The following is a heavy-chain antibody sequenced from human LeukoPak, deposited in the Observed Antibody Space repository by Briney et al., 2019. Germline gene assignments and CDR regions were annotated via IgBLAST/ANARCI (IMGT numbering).Heavy chain of an antibody. CDR2: IRNDGNKY. V-gene: IGHV3-30*02. CDR1: GFTFSDYY. Sequence: PGGSLRLSCAASGFTFSDYYMSWIRQSPGKGLDWVAFIRNDGNKYNYAESVKGRFTISRDNSKNTLYLQMDSLSAEDTAVYYCVKVDTWGQGTLVTVSS. J-gene: IGHJ4*02. CDR3: VKVDT. D-gene: IGHD5-18*01.